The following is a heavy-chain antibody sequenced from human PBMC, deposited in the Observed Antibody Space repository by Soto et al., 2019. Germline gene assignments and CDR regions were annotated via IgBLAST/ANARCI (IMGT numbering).Heavy chain of an antibody. D-gene: IGHD3-3*01. CDR1: GFTFSSYA. CDR2: ISGSGGST. Sequence: GGSLRLSCAASGFTFSSYAMSWVRQAPGKGLEWVSAISGSGGSTYYAGSVKGRFTISRDNSKNTLYLQMNSLRAEDTAVYYCAKDLTIFGVVISFDYWGQGTLVTVSS. J-gene: IGHJ4*02. CDR3: AKDLTIFGVVISFDY. V-gene: IGHV3-23*01.